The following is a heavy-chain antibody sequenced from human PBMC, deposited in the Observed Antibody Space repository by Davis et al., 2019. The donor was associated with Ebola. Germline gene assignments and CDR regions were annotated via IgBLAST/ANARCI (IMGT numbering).Heavy chain of an antibody. CDR1: GGSFSGYY. J-gene: IGHJ6*02. CDR3: ARGFGRYSSRYYYYYGMDV. D-gene: IGHD6-13*01. CDR2: INHSGST. Sequence: MPGGSLRLSCAVYGGSFSGYYWSWIRQPPGKGLEWIGEINHSGSTNYNPSLKSRVTISVDTSKNQFSLKLSSVTAADTAVYYCARGFGRYSSRYYYYYGMDVWGQGTTVTVSS. V-gene: IGHV4-34*01.